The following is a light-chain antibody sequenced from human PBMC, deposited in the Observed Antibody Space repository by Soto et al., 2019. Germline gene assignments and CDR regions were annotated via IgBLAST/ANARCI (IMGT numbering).Light chain of an antibody. CDR1: QSTSTY. V-gene: IGKV1-39*01. J-gene: IGKJ1*01. Sequence: DIQMTQSPSSLSASVGDRVTITCRASQSTSTYLNWYQQKAGLAPKLLIYAASSLQSGVPSRFSGSGSGTDFTLTISSXQPEDFATYYCQQTYSTPPTFGQGTKVDIK. CDR3: QQTYSTPPT. CDR2: AAS.